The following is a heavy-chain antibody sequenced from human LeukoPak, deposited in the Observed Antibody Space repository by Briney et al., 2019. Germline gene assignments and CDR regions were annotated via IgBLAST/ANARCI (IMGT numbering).Heavy chain of an antibody. V-gene: IGHV3-33*06. D-gene: IGHD1-26*01. Sequence: PGGSLRLSCAASGFTLSSYGMHWVRQAPGKGLEWVAVIWYDGSNKYYADSVKGRFTISRDNTKNTLYLQMTSLRAEDTAVYYCAELNRYSGSHTRGDDAFDIWGQGTMVTVSS. CDR3: AELNRYSGSHTRGDDAFDI. CDR2: IWYDGSNK. CDR1: GFTLSSYG. J-gene: IGHJ3*02.